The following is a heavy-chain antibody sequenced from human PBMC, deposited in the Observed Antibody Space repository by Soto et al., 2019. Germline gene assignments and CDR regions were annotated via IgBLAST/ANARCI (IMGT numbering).Heavy chain of an antibody. Sequence: GGSLRLSXADSGFTFSSYSMNWVRQAPGKGLELVSSISSSSSYIYYADSVKGRFTISRDNAKNSLYLQMNSLRAEDTAVYYCARDKGVLLWFGVRYYGMDVWGQGTTVTVSS. CDR2: ISSSSSYI. D-gene: IGHD3-10*01. CDR1: GFTFSSYS. J-gene: IGHJ6*02. CDR3: ARDKGVLLWFGVRYYGMDV. V-gene: IGHV3-21*01.